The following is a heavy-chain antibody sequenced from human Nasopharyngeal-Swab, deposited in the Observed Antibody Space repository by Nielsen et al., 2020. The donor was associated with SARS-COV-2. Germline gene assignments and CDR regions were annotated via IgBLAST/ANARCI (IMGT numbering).Heavy chain of an antibody. Sequence: SETLSLTCAVYGSSFSGYYWSWIRQPPGKGLEWIGEINHSGSTNYNPSLKSRVTISVDTSKNQFSLKLSSVTAEYTAVYYCARTYGGNYEYFQHWGQGTLVTVSS. CDR3: ARTYGGNYEYFQH. CDR2: INHSGST. D-gene: IGHD4-23*01. J-gene: IGHJ1*01. CDR1: GSSFSGYY. V-gene: IGHV4-34*01.